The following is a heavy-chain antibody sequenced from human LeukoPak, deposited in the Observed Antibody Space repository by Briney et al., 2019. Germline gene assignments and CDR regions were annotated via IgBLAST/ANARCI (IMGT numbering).Heavy chain of an antibody. V-gene: IGHV3-7*01. CDR2: IKQDGSEK. CDR3: AREGGRDVLRFLEWPYYYYYYMDV. CDR1: GFTFSSYW. J-gene: IGHJ6*03. Sequence: GGSLRLSCAASGFTFSSYWMSWVRQAPGKGLEWVANIKQDGSEKYYVDSVKGRFTISRDNAKNSLYLQMNSLRAEDTAVYYWAREGGRDVLRFLEWPYYYYYYMDVWGRGTTVTVSS. D-gene: IGHD3-3*01.